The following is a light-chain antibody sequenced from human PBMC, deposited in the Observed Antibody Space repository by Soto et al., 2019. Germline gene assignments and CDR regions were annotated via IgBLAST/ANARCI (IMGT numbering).Light chain of an antibody. J-gene: IGKJ1*01. Sequence: EIVLTQSPGTLPLSPGERATLSCRASQSVSSSFLAWYQQKPGQAPRLLIYGASNRATGIPDRFSGSGSGTDFTLTISRLETEDFAVYYCQQYVTSPWAFGQGTKVAIE. CDR3: QQYVTSPWA. V-gene: IGKV3-20*01. CDR1: QSVSSSF. CDR2: GAS.